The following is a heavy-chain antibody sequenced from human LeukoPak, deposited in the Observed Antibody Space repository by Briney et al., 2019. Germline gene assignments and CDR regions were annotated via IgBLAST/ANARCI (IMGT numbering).Heavy chain of an antibody. CDR3: AKDSGYELGYYYYYMDV. Sequence: GGSLRLSCAAAGFTFSSYGMHWVRQAPGKGLEWVAFIRYDGSNKYYADSVKGRFTISRDNSKNTLYLQMNSLRAEDTAVYYCAKDSGYELGYYYYYMDVWGKGTTVTVSS. J-gene: IGHJ6*03. D-gene: IGHD5-12*01. CDR2: IRYDGSNK. V-gene: IGHV3-30*02. CDR1: GFTFSSYG.